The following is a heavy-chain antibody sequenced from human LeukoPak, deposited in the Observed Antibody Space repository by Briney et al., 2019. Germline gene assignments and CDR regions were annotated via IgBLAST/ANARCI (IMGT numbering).Heavy chain of an antibody. J-gene: IGHJ3*02. CDR3: AISGGCGGDCYSAFDI. V-gene: IGHV4-34*01. D-gene: IGHD2-21*02. CDR1: GGSFSGYY. Sequence: SETLSLTCAVYGGSFSGYYWSWIRQPPGKGLEWIGEINHSGSTNYNPSLKSRVTISVDTSKNQFSPKLSSVTAADTAVYYCAISGGCGGDCYSAFDIWGQGTMVTVSS. CDR2: INHSGST.